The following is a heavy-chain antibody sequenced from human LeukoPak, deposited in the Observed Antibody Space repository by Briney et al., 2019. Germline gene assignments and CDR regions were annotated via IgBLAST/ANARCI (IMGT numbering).Heavy chain of an antibody. CDR2: INQDGSEK. J-gene: IGHJ4*02. D-gene: IGHD5-12*01. CDR1: GFTLSSYW. CDR3: ATWVKGVATIRQTQRGDY. Sequence: GGSLRLSCTASGFTLSSYWMSWVRQAPGKGLEWVANINQDGSEKYYVDSVKGRFTISRDNANSLYLQMGSLRVDDTAVYYCATWVKGVATIRQTQRGDYWGQGTLVTVSS. V-gene: IGHV3-7*01.